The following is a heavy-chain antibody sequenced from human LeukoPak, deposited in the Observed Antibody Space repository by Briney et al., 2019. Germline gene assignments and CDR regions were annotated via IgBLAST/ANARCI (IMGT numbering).Heavy chain of an antibody. Sequence: PGGSLRLSCAASELTSSTSWMSWVRQAPGKGLEWVAVISYDGSNKYYADSVKGRFTISRDNSKNTLYLQMNSLRAEDTAVYYCAKDLWYSYGFLFDYWGQGTLVTVSS. CDR1: ELTSSTSW. V-gene: IGHV3-30*18. CDR2: ISYDGSNK. CDR3: AKDLWYSYGFLFDY. D-gene: IGHD5-18*01. J-gene: IGHJ4*02.